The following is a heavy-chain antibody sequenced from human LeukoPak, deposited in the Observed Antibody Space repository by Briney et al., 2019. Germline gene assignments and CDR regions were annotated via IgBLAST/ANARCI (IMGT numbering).Heavy chain of an antibody. D-gene: IGHD3-10*01. V-gene: IGHV4-30-4*01. CDR2: TFYSGNT. J-gene: IGHJ4*02. Sequence: SQTLSLTCTVSGGSISSADYYWSWIRQPPGKGLEWIGYTFYSGNTYYNPSLKSRISISVDTSKNQFSLNLSSVTAADTAVYYCARARKQLYGSGRYYWGQGTLVTVSS. CDR3: ARARKQLYGSGRYY. CDR1: GGSISSADYY.